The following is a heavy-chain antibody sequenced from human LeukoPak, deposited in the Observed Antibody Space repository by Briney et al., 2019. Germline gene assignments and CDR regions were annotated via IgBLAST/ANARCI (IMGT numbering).Heavy chain of an antibody. CDR3: ARADPVSY. CDR2: ISSNTGGT. Sequence: ASVKVSCKTSGDTFTGSFIHWMRQAPGQGLEWMGWISSNTGGTLFAQKFQGRLTMTRDTSISTAYMELSSLRSDDTAVYYRARADPVSYLGQGTQVTVSS. J-gene: IGHJ4*02. CDR1: GDTFTGSF. V-gene: IGHV1-2*02.